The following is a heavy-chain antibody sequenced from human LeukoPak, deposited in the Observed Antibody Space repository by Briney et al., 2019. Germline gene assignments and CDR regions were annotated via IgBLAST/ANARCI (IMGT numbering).Heavy chain of an antibody. CDR2: IGGSGGGT. Sequence: GGSLRLSCAASGFTFSNYAMTWVRQAPGKGLEWVSVIGGSGGGTYYADSVRGRFTVSRDNSNNTMFLQMNSLGVENTAIYSCARGRSWFAPWGQGTLVTVSS. J-gene: IGHJ5*02. V-gene: IGHV3-23*01. CDR1: GFTFSNYA. CDR3: ARGRSWFAP.